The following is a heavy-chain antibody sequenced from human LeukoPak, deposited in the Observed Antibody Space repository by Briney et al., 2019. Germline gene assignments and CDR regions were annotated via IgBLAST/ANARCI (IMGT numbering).Heavy chain of an antibody. V-gene: IGHV1-58*01. CDR1: GFTFTSSA. CDR2: IVVGSGNT. CDR3: AAADCSSTSCYYFDY. D-gene: IGHD2-2*01. Sequence: EASVKVSCKASGFTFTSSAVQWVRQARGQRLEWIRWIVVGSGNTNYAQKFQERVTITRDMSTSTAYMELSSLRSEDTAVYYCAAADCSSTSCYYFDYWGQGTLVTVSS. J-gene: IGHJ4*02.